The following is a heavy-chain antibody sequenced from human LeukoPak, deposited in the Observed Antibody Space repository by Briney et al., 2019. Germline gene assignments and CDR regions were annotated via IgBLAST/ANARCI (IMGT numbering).Heavy chain of an antibody. CDR2: ISYDGSNK. Sequence: GRSLRLSCAASGFTFSSYGMHWVRQAPGKGLEWVAVISYDGSNKYYADSVKGRFTISRDNSKNTLYLQMNSLRAEDTAVYYCAKVGATMTYYYGMDVWGQGTTVTVSS. CDR3: AKVGATMTYYYGMDV. J-gene: IGHJ6*02. CDR1: GFTFSSYG. V-gene: IGHV3-30*18. D-gene: IGHD3-22*01.